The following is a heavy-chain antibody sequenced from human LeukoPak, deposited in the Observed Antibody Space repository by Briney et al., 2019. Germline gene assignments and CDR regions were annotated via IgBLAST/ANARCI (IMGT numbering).Heavy chain of an antibody. V-gene: IGHV1-24*01. CDR3: AIVRYCSSTSCYTGQGNWFDP. D-gene: IGHD2-2*02. CDR1: GYTLTELS. Sequence: ASVKVSCKVSGYTLTELSMHWVRQAPGKGLEWMGGFDPEDGETIYAQKFQGRVTMTEDTSTDTAYMELSSLRSEDTAVYYCAIVRYCSSTSCYTGQGNWFDPWGQGTLVTVSS. CDR2: FDPEDGET. J-gene: IGHJ5*02.